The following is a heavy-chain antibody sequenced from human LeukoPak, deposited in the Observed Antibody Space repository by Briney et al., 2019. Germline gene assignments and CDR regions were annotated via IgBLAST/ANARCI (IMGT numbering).Heavy chain of an antibody. CDR2: IYSGGST. CDR3: VRPSTVWLYFDL. D-gene: IGHD4-17*01. CDR1: GFTVSSNY. Sequence: GGSLRLSCAASGFTVSSNYMSWVRQAPGKGLEWVSVIYSGGSTYYADSVKGRFTISRDNSKNTLYLQMNSLRAEDTAVYYCVRPSTVWLYFDLWGRGTLVTVSS. V-gene: IGHV3-53*01. J-gene: IGHJ2*01.